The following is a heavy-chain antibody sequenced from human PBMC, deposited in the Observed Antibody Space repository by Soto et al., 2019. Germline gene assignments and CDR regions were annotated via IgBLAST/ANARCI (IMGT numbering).Heavy chain of an antibody. V-gene: IGHV1-3*01. D-gene: IGHD2-8*01. CDR3: GKDRPRLTQQFNGVS. CDR1: GYTFTSYA. CDR2: INAGNGNT. Sequence: ASVKVSCKASGYTFTSYAMHWVRQAPGQRLEWMGWINAGNGNTKYSQKFQGRVTVTADSSTSTAYMELRSLRSDDTAVYYCGKDRPRLTQQFNGVSWGQGTLVTVSS. J-gene: IGHJ5*02.